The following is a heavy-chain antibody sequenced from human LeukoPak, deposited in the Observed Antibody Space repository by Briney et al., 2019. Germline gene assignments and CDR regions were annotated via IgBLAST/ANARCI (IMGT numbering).Heavy chain of an antibody. CDR2: ISSSSSYI. CDR1: GFTFSSSG. CDR3: AKSQYNYGYSLDY. J-gene: IGHJ4*02. V-gene: IGHV3-21*01. D-gene: IGHD5-18*01. Sequence: PGGSLRLSCAASGFTFSSSGMNWVRQAPGKGLEWVSSISSSSSYIYYADSVKGRFTISRDNARNSLYLQMNSLRAEDTAVYYCAKSQYNYGYSLDYWGQGTLVTVSS.